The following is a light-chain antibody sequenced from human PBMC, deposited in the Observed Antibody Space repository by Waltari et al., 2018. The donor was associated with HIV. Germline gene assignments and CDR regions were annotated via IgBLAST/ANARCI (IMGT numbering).Light chain of an antibody. CDR1: SSDVGGYNY. Sequence: QSALTQPPSASGSPGQSVTISCTGTSSDVGGYNYVSWYQQHPGKVPQLVIYEVSRRPSGVPDRFSGSKSGNTASLTVSGLQAEDEADYYCAAWGDSLTSFVFGTGTKVTVL. CDR3: AAWGDSLTSFV. V-gene: IGLV2-8*01. J-gene: IGLJ1*01. CDR2: EVS.